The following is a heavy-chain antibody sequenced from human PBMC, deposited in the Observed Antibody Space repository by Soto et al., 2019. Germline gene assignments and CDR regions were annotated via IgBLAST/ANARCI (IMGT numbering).Heavy chain of an antibody. Sequence: PSETLSLTCTVSGGSSSSSSYYWGWIRQPPGKGLEWIGSTYYSGSTYYNPSLKSRFTISVDTSKNQFSLKLSSVTAADTAVYYCARRDVVVVAAPFDYWGQGTLVTVSS. D-gene: IGHD2-15*01. CDR3: ARRDVVVVAAPFDY. CDR2: TYYSGST. CDR1: GGSSSSSSYY. J-gene: IGHJ4*02. V-gene: IGHV4-39*01.